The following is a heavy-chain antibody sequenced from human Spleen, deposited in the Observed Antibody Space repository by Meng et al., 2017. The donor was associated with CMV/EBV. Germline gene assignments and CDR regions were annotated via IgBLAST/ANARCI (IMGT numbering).Heavy chain of an antibody. CDR1: RFTFSRYS. V-gene: IGHV3-30*04. J-gene: IGHJ6*02. Sequence: GGSLRLSCAGSRFTFSRYSVHWVRQGPGKGLEWVASTSHDGNGNSYADSVKGRFTISRDNSKNTLYLQMNSLRAEDTAVYYCAFLDCSSTSCTDYYYYGMDVWGQGTTVTVSS. CDR3: AFLDCSSTSCTDYYYYGMDV. D-gene: IGHD2-2*01. CDR2: TSHDGNGN.